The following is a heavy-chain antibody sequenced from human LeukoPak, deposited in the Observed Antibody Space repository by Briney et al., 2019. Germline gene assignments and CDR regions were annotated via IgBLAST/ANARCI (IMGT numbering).Heavy chain of an antibody. D-gene: IGHD5-12*01. CDR1: GFTFSDYY. CDR3: AREFVDIVATQPGDY. J-gene: IGHJ4*02. CDR2: ISSSGSTI. Sequence: GGSLRLSCAASGFTFSDYYMSWIRQAPGKGLEWVSYISSSGSTIYYADSVKGRFTISRDNAKNSLYLQMNSLRAEDTAVYYCAREFVDIVATQPGDYWGQGTLVTVSS. V-gene: IGHV3-11*04.